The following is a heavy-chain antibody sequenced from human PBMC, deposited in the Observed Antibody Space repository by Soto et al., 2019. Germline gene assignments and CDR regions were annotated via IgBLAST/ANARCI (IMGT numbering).Heavy chain of an antibody. CDR2: IMPMFGTA. Sequence: ASVKVSCKASGCTFNSYALSWVRQAPGQGLEWMGGIMPMFGTANYAQKFQGRVTITADESTSTAYMELSSLRFIDTAVYYCTSSGIAMHGSPEYWGQGALVIVSS. J-gene: IGHJ4*02. V-gene: IGHV1-69*13. CDR3: TSSGIAMHGSPEY. D-gene: IGHD6-13*01. CDR1: GCTFNSYA.